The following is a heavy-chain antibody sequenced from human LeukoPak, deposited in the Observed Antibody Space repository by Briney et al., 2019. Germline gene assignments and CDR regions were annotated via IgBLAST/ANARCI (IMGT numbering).Heavy chain of an antibody. D-gene: IGHD3-9*01. Sequence: GGSLRLSCAASEFSVGSNYMTWVRQAPGKGLEWVSLIYSGGSTYYADSVKGRFTISRDNSKNTLYLQMGNLRSEDMAVYYCAREIYSRETGRYFESWGQGTLVTVSS. CDR3: AREIYSRETGRYFES. CDR2: IYSGGST. CDR1: EFSVGSNY. V-gene: IGHV3-66*01. J-gene: IGHJ4*02.